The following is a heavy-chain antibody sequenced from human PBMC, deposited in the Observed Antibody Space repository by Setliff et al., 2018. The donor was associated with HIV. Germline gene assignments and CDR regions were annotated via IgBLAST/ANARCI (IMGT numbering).Heavy chain of an antibody. CDR3: ARDWNGSGRAMDV. V-gene: IGHV3-7*03. J-gene: IGHJ6*03. D-gene: IGHD3-10*01. CDR2: IKQDGSEK. CDR1: GFTFSSCW. Sequence: GESLKISCAASGFTFSSCWVTWVRQGPGKGLEWVANIKQDGSEKYYVDSVKGRFTISRDNGKNSVHLQMNSLRAEDTAVYYCARDWNGSGRAMDVWGKGTAVTVSS.